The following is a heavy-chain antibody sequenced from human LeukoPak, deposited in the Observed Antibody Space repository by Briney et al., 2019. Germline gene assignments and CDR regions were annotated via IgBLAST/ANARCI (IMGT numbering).Heavy chain of an antibody. CDR2: IYHSGNS. CDR1: GYFISSGYY. Sequence: PSETLSLTCAGSGYFISSGYYWGWIRQPPGKGVEWIGSIYHSGNSYYNPSLKSRITISVDTSKNQFSLKLSSVTAAETAVYYCACTTKGSWHDDAFDIWGQGTMVTASS. CDR3: ACTTKGSWHDDAFDI. J-gene: IGHJ3*02. D-gene: IGHD6-13*01. V-gene: IGHV4-38-2*01.